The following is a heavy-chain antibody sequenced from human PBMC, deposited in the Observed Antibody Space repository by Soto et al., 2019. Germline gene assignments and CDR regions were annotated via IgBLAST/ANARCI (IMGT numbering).Heavy chain of an antibody. Sequence: GGSLRLSCTASGFTFGDYAMSWFRQAPGKGLEWVGFIRSKAYGGTTEYAASVKGRFTISRDDSKSIAYLQMNSLKTEDTAVYYCTRYAAPVYDFWSGYFADYWGQGTLVTVSS. CDR3: TRYAAPVYDFWSGYFADY. CDR1: GFTFGDYA. CDR2: IRSKAYGGTT. D-gene: IGHD3-3*01. V-gene: IGHV3-49*03. J-gene: IGHJ4*02.